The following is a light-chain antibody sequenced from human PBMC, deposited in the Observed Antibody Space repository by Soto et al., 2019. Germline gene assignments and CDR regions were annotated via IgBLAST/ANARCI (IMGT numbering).Light chain of an antibody. Sequence: QSALAQPASVSGSPGQSITISCAGTNNDVGAYNYVSWYQQPPGKAPKLLIYDVKYRPSGVSSRFSGSRSGNTASLTISGLQTEDEADYYCTSFTSGSPPYVLGTGTKVTVL. CDR1: NNDVGAYNY. J-gene: IGLJ1*01. CDR3: TSFTSGSPPYV. CDR2: DVK. V-gene: IGLV2-14*03.